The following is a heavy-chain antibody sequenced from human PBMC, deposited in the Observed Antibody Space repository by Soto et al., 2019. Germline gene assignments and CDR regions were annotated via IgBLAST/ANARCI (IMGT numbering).Heavy chain of an antibody. CDR1: GFTFDDYA. CDR2: ISWNSGSI. V-gene: IGHV3-9*01. Sequence: PGGSLRLSCAASGFTFDDYAMHWVRQAPGTGLAWVSGISWNSGSIGYAHSVTGRVTISRDNAKNSLYLQMNSLRAEDTALYYCAKDNQDYGVGGTWFDPWGQGTLVTVSS. J-gene: IGHJ5*02. CDR3: AKDNQDYGVGGTWFDP. D-gene: IGHD4-17*01.